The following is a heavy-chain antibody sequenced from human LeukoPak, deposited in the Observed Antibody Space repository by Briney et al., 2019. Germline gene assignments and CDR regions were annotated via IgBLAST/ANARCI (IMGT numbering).Heavy chain of an antibody. CDR1: GYSISSGYY. J-gene: IGHJ3*01. CDR2: IYTSGST. D-gene: IGHD3-10*01. CDR3: AREFWSSRSGNLQAFHV. Sequence: SETLSLTCTVSGYSISSGYYWGWIRQPPGKGLEWIGRIYTSGSTKYNPSLKSRVTISVDTSKNQFSLKLRSVTAADTAVYYCAREFWSSRSGNLQAFHVWGQGTMVTVSS. V-gene: IGHV4-38-2*02.